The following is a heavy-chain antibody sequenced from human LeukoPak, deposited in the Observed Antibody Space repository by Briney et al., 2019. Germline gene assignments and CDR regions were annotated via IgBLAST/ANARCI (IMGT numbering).Heavy chain of an antibody. D-gene: IGHD6-19*01. CDR1: GFTFGDYA. Sequence: GGSLRLSCTASGFTFGDYAMSWFRQAPGKGLEWVGFIRSKAYGGTTEYAASVKGRFTIPRDDSKSIAYLQMNSLKTEDTAVYYCTRAVAGGGTLVDYWGQGTLVTVSA. CDR2: IRSKAYGGTT. J-gene: IGHJ4*02. V-gene: IGHV3-49*03. CDR3: TRAVAGGGTLVDY.